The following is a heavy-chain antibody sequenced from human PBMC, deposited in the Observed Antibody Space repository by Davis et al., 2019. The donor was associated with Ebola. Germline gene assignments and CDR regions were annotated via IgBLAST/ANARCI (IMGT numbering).Heavy chain of an antibody. CDR3: AREGRVFGCDY. V-gene: IGHV3-74*01. CDR2: IKTDGSST. J-gene: IGHJ4*02. D-gene: IGHD3-3*01. CDR1: GFSFSSYW. Sequence: HTGGSLRLSCAASGFSFSSYWMHWVRQAPGKGLVWVSRIKTDGSSTGYGDSVQGRFTISRDNAKKTLYLQMNDLRAEDTAVYYCAREGRVFGCDYWGQGALVTVSS.